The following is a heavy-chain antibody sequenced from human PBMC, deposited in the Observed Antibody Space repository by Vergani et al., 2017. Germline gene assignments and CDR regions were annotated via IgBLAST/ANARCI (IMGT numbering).Heavy chain of an antibody. V-gene: IGHV5-51*01. Sequence: EVQLEQSGAEVKKPGESLKISCKGSGYNFSRFWIVSVRQRPGKGLEWMRIVYPGDSDTTYSPSVKGQVNISLDKSSDNAYLQWSSLKASDTAIYYCARQIAIFEAGPGFDFWGQGALVTVSS. CDR2: VYPGDSDT. CDR3: ARQIAIFEAGPGFDF. CDR1: GYNFSRFW. J-gene: IGHJ4*02. D-gene: IGHD3-9*01.